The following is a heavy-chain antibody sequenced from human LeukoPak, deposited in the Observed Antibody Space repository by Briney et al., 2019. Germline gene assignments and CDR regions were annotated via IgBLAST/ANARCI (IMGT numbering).Heavy chain of an antibody. CDR3: ARDLGVTYYYYMDV. D-gene: IGHD2-8*01. Sequence: ASVKVSCKASGYTFTCYYMHWVRQAPGQGLEWMGWINPNSGGTNYAQKFQGRVTMTRDTSISTAYMELSRLRSDDTAVYYCARDLGVTYYYYMDVWGKGTTVTVSS. J-gene: IGHJ6*03. CDR1: GYTFTCYY. V-gene: IGHV1-2*02. CDR2: INPNSGGT.